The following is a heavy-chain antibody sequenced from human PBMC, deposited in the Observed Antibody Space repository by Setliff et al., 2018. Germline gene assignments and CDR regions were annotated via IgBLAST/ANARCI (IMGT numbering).Heavy chain of an antibody. D-gene: IGHD5-12*01. CDR1: GGSFTPYY. V-gene: IGHV4-59*01. CDR2: VYYSGTA. J-gene: IGHJ4*02. CDR3: VRGGTFRYFDY. Sequence: SETLSLTCTVSGGSFTPYYWSWIRQPPGKGLEWIGYVYYSGTAYYNPSLKSRVTVIVDTSKNQFSLRLSPVTAADTAVYYCVRGGTFRYFDYWGQGTPVTVSS.